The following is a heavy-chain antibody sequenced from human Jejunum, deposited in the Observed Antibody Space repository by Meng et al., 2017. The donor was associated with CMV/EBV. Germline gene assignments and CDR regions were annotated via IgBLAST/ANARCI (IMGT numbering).Heavy chain of an antibody. D-gene: IGHD3-22*01. CDR2: ISATGRST. CDR3: AKDDRGVQSN. CDR1: GFTFND. Sequence: EVQLVELGGGLVQPGGSLRLSCAASGFTFNDMSWVRQAPGKGLEWVSAISATGRSTYYADSVKGQFTISRDNSKNTLFLQVSSLRAEDTAIYYCAKDDRGVQSNWGQGTLVTVSS. V-gene: IGHV3-23*04. J-gene: IGHJ4*02.